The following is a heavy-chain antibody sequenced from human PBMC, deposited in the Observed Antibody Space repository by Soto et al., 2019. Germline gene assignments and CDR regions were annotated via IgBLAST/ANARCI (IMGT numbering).Heavy chain of an antibody. CDR1: GYSFTSYW. D-gene: IGHD3-22*01. V-gene: IGHV5-51*01. CDR3: ARQLGDSSGYYYYYGMDV. Sequence: LGESLKISCKGSGYSFTSYWIGWVRQMPGKGLEWMGIIYPGDSDTRYSPSFQGQVTISADKSISTAYLQWSSLKASDTAMYYCARQLGDSSGYYYYYGMDVWGQGTTVTVSS. J-gene: IGHJ6*02. CDR2: IYPGDSDT.